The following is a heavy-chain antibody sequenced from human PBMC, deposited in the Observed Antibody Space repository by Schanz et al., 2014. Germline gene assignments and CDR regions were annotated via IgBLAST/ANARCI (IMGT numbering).Heavy chain of an antibody. D-gene: IGHD2-8*02. J-gene: IGHJ5*02. Sequence: QVQLQQWGPGLVKPSQTLSLTCTVSGASITSGGHYWTWIRQVPGKGLEWIGHIHYSGSTYYNPSLKSRVTISMDTSKNQFSLRLTSVTAADTAVYHCARDRYCPGARCPGWFDPWGQGTLVTVSS. CDR2: IHYSGST. CDR3: ARDRYCPGARCPGWFDP. V-gene: IGHV4-31*03. CDR1: GASITSGGHY.